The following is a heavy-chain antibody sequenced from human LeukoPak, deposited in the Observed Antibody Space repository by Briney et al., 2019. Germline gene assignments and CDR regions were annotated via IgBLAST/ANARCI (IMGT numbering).Heavy chain of an antibody. CDR1: GFTFSSYS. J-gene: IGHJ4*02. CDR2: ISSSSSTI. V-gene: IGHV3-48*01. CDR3: ARDKSSSF. Sequence: GGSLRLSCAASGFTFSSYSMNWVRQAPGKGLEWVSYISSSSSTIYYADSVKGRFTISRDNAKSSLYLQMNSLRAEDTAVYYCARDKSSSFWGQGTLVTVSS. D-gene: IGHD6-6*01.